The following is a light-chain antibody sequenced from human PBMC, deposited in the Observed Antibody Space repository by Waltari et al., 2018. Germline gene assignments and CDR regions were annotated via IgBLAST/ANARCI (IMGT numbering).Light chain of an antibody. CDR3: AAWDDSLNVI. Sequence: QSVLTQPPSASGTPGQRVTIPRSGSNSNIGSTIVICYQLLPGVAPKLLIYSDNQRPSGVPDRFSGSRSGNSASLAISGLQSEDEADYYCAAWDDSLNVIFGGGTKLTVL. V-gene: IGLV1-44*01. CDR1: NSNIGSTI. CDR2: SDN. J-gene: IGLJ2*01.